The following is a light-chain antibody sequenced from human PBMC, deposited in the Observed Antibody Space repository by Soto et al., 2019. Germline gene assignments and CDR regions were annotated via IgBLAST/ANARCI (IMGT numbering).Light chain of an antibody. CDR2: AAS. V-gene: IGKV1-39*01. CDR3: QQSYSVPHT. Sequence: DIQMTQSPSSLSASVGDRVTITCRASQTIFSYLSWYQHKPGKAPELLIYAASSLQSGVPSRFSGSGSGTDFALTISSLQPEDFATFYCQQSYSVPHTFGQGTKLEI. CDR1: QTIFSY. J-gene: IGKJ2*01.